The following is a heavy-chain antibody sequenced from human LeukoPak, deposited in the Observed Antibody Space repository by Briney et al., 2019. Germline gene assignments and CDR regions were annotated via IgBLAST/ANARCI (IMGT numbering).Heavy chain of an antibody. Sequence: PSETLSLTCTVSGDSISSYYWTWIRRPPGKGLEWIGNIYNSGNTNYNPSLKSRVTISVDTSKNQFSLKLSSVTAADTAVYYCARQYEGRGPPNWFDPWGQGTLVTVSS. CDR1: GDSISSYY. CDR2: IYNSGNT. V-gene: IGHV4-59*01. CDR3: ARQYEGRGPPNWFDP. J-gene: IGHJ5*02. D-gene: IGHD3-10*01.